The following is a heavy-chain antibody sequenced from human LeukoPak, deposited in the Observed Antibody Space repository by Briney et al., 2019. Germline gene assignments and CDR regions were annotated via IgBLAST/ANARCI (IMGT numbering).Heavy chain of an antibody. CDR3: ARVRPYGSGSPPLYMGV. CDR1: GYSISSGYY. V-gene: IGHV4-38-2*02. D-gene: IGHD3-10*01. Sequence: PSETLSLTCTVSGYSISSGYYWGWIRQPPGKGLEWIGNIYHSGRTYYNPSLRSRVTISVDTSKNQFSLKLSSVTAADTAVYYCARVRPYGSGSPPLYMGVWGKGTTVTISS. CDR2: IYHSGRT. J-gene: IGHJ6*03.